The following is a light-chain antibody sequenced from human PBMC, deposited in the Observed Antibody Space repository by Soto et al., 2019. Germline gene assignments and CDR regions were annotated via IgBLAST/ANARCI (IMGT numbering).Light chain of an antibody. CDR2: GAS. V-gene: IGKV3-15*01. CDR3: QQYSNWPPFT. J-gene: IGKJ3*01. CDR1: PSVSRD. Sequence: ETVMTQSPATLSVSPGERATLSCWAGPSVSRDLAWDQQKPGQAPRLLIYGASTRATGIPARFSASGSATQFTLTISSLQSQDSALYFCQQYSNWPPFTFGPAPKLDV.